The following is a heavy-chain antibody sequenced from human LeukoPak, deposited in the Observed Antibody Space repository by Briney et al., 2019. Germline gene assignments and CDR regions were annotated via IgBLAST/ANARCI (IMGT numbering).Heavy chain of an antibody. V-gene: IGHV3-23*01. CDR1: GFTFSSYD. J-gene: IGHJ4*02. CDR3: AKDVPGYSYGTFDY. CDR2: ISGSGGTT. Sequence: GGSLRLSCAASGFTFSSYDMSWVRQAPGKGLEWVSAISGSGGTTYYADSVKGRFTISRDNSKNTLYLQMNSLRAEDTAVYYCAKDVPGYSYGTFDYWGQGTLVTVSS. D-gene: IGHD5-18*01.